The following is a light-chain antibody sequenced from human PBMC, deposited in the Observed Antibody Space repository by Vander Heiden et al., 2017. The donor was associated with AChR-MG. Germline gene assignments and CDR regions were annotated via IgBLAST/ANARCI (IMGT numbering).Light chain of an antibody. CDR2: EVS. Sequence: QSALTQPAPVSGSPGQSITISCTGSSSDIGGYNYVSWYQQHPGKAPKLIVYEVSNRPSGVSNRFSGSKSGSTASLTISGLQAEDEADYFCTSYSYSGTLVVFGGGTTLTVL. CDR3: TSYSYSGTLVV. J-gene: IGLJ2*01. V-gene: IGLV2-14*01. CDR1: SSDIGGYNY.